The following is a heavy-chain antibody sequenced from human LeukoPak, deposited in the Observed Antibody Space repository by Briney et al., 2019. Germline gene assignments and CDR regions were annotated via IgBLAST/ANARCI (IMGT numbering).Heavy chain of an antibody. CDR3: ATYRQVLLPFES. Sequence: PGGSLRLSCAASGFTFSTYGMNWVRQAPGKGLEWVSSIFPSGGEIHYADSVRGRFTISRDNSKSTLSLQMNSLRAEDTDIYYCATYRQVLLPFESWGQGTLVTVSS. V-gene: IGHV3-23*01. CDR1: GFTFSTYG. J-gene: IGHJ4*02. CDR2: IFPSGGEI. D-gene: IGHD2-8*02.